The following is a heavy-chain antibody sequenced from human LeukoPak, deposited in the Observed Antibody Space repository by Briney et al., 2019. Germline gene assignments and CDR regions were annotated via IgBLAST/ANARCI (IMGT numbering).Heavy chain of an antibody. CDR3: ARGAWGSGSLYIDC. J-gene: IGHJ4*02. Sequence: GGSLRLSFAASGFTFSRYWMHWVRQAPGKGLAWVSRINKDGSSITYADSVKGRFTISRDNAMNTLYLQMNSLRAEDTGVYYCARGAWGSGSLYIDCWGQGTMVTVSS. CDR2: INKDGSSI. V-gene: IGHV3-74*03. D-gene: IGHD1-26*01. CDR1: GFTFSRYW.